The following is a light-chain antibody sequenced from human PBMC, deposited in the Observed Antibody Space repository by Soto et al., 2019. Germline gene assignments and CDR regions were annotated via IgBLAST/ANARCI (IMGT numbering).Light chain of an antibody. J-gene: IGKJ1*01. V-gene: IGKV1-39*01. CDR1: QSISSY. CDR3: QQSFITPQT. Sequence: IQITQSPASLPASIGDRVTITCRASQSISSYLNWYLQKPGKAPKPLIYTASHLQSGVPSPFSGSGSGTDFTLTISSLKPEDFAIDDSQQSFITPQTFGQVTKEEI. CDR2: TAS.